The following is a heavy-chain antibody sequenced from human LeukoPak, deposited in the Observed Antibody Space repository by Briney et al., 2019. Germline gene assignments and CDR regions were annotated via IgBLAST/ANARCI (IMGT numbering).Heavy chain of an antibody. V-gene: IGHV3-30*18. CDR1: GFTFSSYG. Sequence: GGSLRLSCAASGFTFSSYGMHWVRQAPGKGLEWVAVISYDGSNKYYADSVKGRFTISRDNSKNTLYLQMNSLRAEDTAVYYCAKPILSYYYGMDVWGQGTTVTVSS. CDR3: AKPILSYYYGMDV. J-gene: IGHJ6*02. CDR2: ISYDGSNK.